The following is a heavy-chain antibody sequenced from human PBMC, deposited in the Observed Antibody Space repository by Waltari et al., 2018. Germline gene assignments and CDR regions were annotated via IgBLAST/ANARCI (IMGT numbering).Heavy chain of an antibody. V-gene: IGHV4-4*02. J-gene: IGHJ4*02. CDR3: ARDRGRGLYLDS. Sequence: QLQESGPGLVKPSGTLSLTCAVSGDSMSSTYWWSWVRQPPGKGLEWIGQVHGSGRTNYNPSFASRVTVSLDTSTSQFSLKVTSAAAADTAICYCARDRGRGLYLDSWGQGTLVTVSP. CDR2: VHGSGRT. CDR1: GDSMSSTYW. D-gene: IGHD2-15*01.